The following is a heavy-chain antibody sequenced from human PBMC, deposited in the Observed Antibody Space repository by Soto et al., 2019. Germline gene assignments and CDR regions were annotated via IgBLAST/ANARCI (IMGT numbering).Heavy chain of an antibody. CDR3: ARARGYYYYMDV. Sequence: SETLSLTCTVSGGSISSYYWSWIRQPPGKGLEWIGYIYYSGSTNYNPSLKSRVTISVDTSKNQFSLKLSSVTAADTAVYYCARARGYYYYMDVWGKGTTVTVSS. V-gene: IGHV4-59*01. CDR1: GGSISSYY. CDR2: IYYSGST. D-gene: IGHD3-10*01. J-gene: IGHJ6*03.